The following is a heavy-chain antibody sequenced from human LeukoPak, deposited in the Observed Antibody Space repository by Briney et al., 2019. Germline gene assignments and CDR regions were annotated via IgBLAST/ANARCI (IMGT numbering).Heavy chain of an antibody. CDR3: ARHGDGYFDLGYYYYMDV. V-gene: IGHV4-39*01. CDR1: GGSISSSSYY. Sequence: SETLSLTCTVSGGSISSSSYYWGWIRQPPGEGLEWIGSIYYSGSTYYNPSLKSRVTISVDTSKNQFSLKLSSVTAADTAVYYCARHGDGYFDLGYYYYMDVWGKGTTVAVSS. D-gene: IGHD3-9*01. J-gene: IGHJ6*03. CDR2: IYYSGST.